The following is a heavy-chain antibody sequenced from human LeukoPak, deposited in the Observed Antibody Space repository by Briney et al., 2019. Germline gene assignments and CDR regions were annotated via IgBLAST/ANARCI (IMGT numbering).Heavy chain of an antibody. CDR2: INSDGINT. D-gene: IGHD3-10*01. CDR3: ARGVAWFGDDAFDI. V-gene: IGHV3-74*01. CDR1: GVTFSNYW. Sequence: GGSLRLSCAASGVTFSNYWMHWVRQAPGKGLVSVSRINSDGINTSYADSVKGRFTISRDNAKNTLNLQMNSLRAEDTAVYYCARGVAWFGDDAFDIWGQGTMVTVSS. J-gene: IGHJ3*02.